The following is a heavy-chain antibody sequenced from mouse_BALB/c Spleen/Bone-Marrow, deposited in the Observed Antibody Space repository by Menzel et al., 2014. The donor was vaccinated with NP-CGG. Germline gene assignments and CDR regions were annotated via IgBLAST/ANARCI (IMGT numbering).Heavy chain of an antibody. CDR1: GFTFTDYY. D-gene: IGHD2-4*01. CDR2: IRNKSNGYTT. Sequence: EVKLVESGGGLVQPGGSLRLSCATSGFTFTDYYMSWVRQPPGKALEWLGSIRNKSNGYTTEYSASVKGRFTISRDNSQSILYLQMITLRAEDSATYYCARYYYDKIYAMDYLGQGTSVPASS. J-gene: IGHJ4*01. CDR3: ARYYYDKIYAMDY. V-gene: IGHV7-3*02.